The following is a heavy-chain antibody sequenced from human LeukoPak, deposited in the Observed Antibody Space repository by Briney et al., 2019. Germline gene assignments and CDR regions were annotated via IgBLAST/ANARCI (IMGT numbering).Heavy chain of an antibody. Sequence: SETLSLTCTVSGGSISSGSYYWSWIRQPAGKGLEWIGRIYTSGSTNYNPSLKSRVTISVDTSKNQFSLKLSSVTAADTAVYYCARGRGGGSCYSCRYRWFDPWGQGTLVTVSS. J-gene: IGHJ5*02. CDR2: IYTSGST. D-gene: IGHD2-15*01. CDR3: ARGRGGGSCYSCRYRWFDP. V-gene: IGHV4-61*02. CDR1: GGSISSGSYY.